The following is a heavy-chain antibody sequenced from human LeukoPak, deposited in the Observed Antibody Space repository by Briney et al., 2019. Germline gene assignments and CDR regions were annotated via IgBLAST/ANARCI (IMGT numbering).Heavy chain of an antibody. CDR2: MNPNSGNT. CDR1: GYTFTSYD. V-gene: IGHV1-8*01. CDR3: ARERVGAPNWFDP. D-gene: IGHD1-26*01. Sequence: ASVKVSCKASGYTFTSYDINWVRQATGQGLEWMGWMNPNSGNTGYAQKFQGRVTMTRNTSISTAYMELSRLRSDDTAVYYCARERVGAPNWFDPWGQGTLVTVSS. J-gene: IGHJ5*02.